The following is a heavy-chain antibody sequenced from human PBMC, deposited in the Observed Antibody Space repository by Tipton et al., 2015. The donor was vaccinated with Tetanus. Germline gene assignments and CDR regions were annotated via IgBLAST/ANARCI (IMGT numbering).Heavy chain of an antibody. V-gene: IGHV4-59*01. CDR3: ARIGHTDGSASFDY. Sequence: TLSLTCAVSGDSMRSYCWSWIRQSPGKGLEYIGRVYYSGTTDYNPSLKSRVTISIETSMNQFFLNLTSVAATDTAVYYCARIGHTDGSASFDYWGQGTLVTVSS. CDR1: GDSMRSYC. D-gene: IGHD3/OR15-3a*01. J-gene: IGHJ4*02. CDR2: VYYSGTT.